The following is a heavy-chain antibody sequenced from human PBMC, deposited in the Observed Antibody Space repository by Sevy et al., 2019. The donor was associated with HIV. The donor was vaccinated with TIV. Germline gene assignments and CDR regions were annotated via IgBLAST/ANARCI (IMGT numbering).Heavy chain of an antibody. V-gene: IGHV3-21*01. CDR2: ITPTSSYI. CDR3: ARVLVPGDSNYYYGLDV. CDR1: GFSFSSYS. J-gene: IGHJ6*02. D-gene: IGHD2-2*01. Sequence: GGSLRLSCEAPGFSFSSYSMNWVRQAPGKGLEWVSCITPTSSYIYYADSVKGRFTISRDNAKNSLYLQVNSLRAEDTAVYYCARVLVPGDSNYYYGLDVWGQGTTVTVSS.